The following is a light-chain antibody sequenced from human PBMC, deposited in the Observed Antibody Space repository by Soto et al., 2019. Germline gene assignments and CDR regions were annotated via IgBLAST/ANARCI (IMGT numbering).Light chain of an antibody. CDR3: ETWNSNTRV. J-gene: IGLJ3*02. Sequence: QLVLTQSSSASASLGSSVNLTCTLSSGHRSYIIAWHPQQPGKAPRFLMRLESSGSQNKGSGVPDRFSGSSSGAARYLTISYLQSEDEADYYCETWNSNTRVFGGGTKLTVL. CDR1: SGHRSYI. V-gene: IGLV4-60*03. CDR2: LESSGSQ.